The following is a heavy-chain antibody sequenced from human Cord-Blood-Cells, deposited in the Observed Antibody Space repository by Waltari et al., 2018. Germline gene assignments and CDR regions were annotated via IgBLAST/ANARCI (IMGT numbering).Heavy chain of an antibody. Sequence: QVQLQQWGAGLLKPSATLSLTCAVYGGYLRGYYWSWIRQPPGKGQEWSGEINHSGSTNYNPSLKSRVTISVDTSKNQFSLKLSSVTAADTAVYYCARATRLYCSSTSCYEYYYYGMDVWGQGTTVTVSS. CDR3: ARATRLYCSSTSCYEYYYYGMDV. D-gene: IGHD2-2*01. CDR1: GGYLRGYY. V-gene: IGHV4-34*01. CDR2: INHSGST. J-gene: IGHJ6*02.